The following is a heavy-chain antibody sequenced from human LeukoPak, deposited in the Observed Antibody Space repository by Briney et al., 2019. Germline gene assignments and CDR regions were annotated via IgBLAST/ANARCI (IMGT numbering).Heavy chain of an antibody. CDR1: GFTLSDYW. D-gene: IGHD4-11*01. CDR2: IKTDGSDR. V-gene: IGHV3-74*01. CDR3: VRDFLTVTTNDY. J-gene: IGHJ4*02. Sequence: EGSLRLSCVVSGFTLSDYWMHWVRKAPGKGLVWVSGIKTDGSDRRYADFVKGRFTISRDNAKNTLYLQMNSLRAEDTAVYYCVRDFLTVTTNDYWGQGTLVTVSS.